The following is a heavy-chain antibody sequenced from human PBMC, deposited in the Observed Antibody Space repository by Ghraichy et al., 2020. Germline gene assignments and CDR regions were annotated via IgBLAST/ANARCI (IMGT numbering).Heavy chain of an antibody. J-gene: IGHJ4*02. CDR2: ISAYNGNT. CDR1: GYTFTSDG. CDR3: ARDELHDY. V-gene: IGHV1-18*01. D-gene: IGHD2-15*01. Sequence: ASVKVSCKASGYTFTSDGIRWGRQAPGQGLEWMGGISAYNGNTNYAQKRQGRVTMTTDTSTSTAYMELRSLRSDDTAVYYCARDELHDYWGQGTLVTVSS.